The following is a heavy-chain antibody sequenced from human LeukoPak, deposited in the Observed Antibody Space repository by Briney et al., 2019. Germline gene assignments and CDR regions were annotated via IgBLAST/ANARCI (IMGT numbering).Heavy chain of an antibody. V-gene: IGHV7-4-1*02. CDR1: GYTFTSYA. D-gene: IGHD2-2*01. J-gene: IGHJ6*02. CDR2: INTNTGNP. Sequence: ASVKVSCKASGYTFTSYAMNWARQAPGQGLEWMGWINTNTGNPTYAQGFTGRFVFSLDTSVSTAYLQISSLKAEDTAVYYCARACSSTSCYLWGYYYYGMDVWGQGTTVTVSS. CDR3: ARACSSTSCYLWGYYYYGMDV.